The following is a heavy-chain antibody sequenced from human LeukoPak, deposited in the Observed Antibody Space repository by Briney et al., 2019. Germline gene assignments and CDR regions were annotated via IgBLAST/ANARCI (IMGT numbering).Heavy chain of an antibody. J-gene: IGHJ4*02. CDR1: GGSISSYY. CDR2: IYYSGST. D-gene: IGHD5-18*01. CDR3: ATVDTAMVRGFDY. V-gene: IGHV4-59*01. Sequence: SETPSLTCTVSGGSISSYYWSWIRQPPGKGLEWIGYIYYSGSTNYNPSLKSRVTISVDTSKNQFSLKLSSVTAADTAVYYCATVDTAMVRGFDYWGQGTLVTVSS.